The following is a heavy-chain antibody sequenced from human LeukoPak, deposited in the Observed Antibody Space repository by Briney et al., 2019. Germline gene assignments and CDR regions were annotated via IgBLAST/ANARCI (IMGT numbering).Heavy chain of an antibody. J-gene: IGHJ4*02. Sequence: GGSLRLSCAAPGFTFSSYAMSWVRQAPGKGLEGVSGISANGDTTKYADSVKGRFTISRDNAKNTVLLQMNSLRAEDTATYYCARDRPTGASRVFVVQWGQGTLVTVSS. CDR2: ISANGDTT. CDR1: GFTFSSYA. CDR3: ARDRPTGASRVFVVQ. D-gene: IGHD2-15*01. V-gene: IGHV3-23*01.